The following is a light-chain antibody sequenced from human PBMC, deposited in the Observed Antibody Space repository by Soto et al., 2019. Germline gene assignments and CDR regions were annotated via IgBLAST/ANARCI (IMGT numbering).Light chain of an antibody. Sequence: DIQMTQAPSSPSASVGDRVTITCRASQPIDTSLNWYQQKPGNAPRLLIYAASSLQSGVPLRFSGSGSGTDFTLTISSLQHEDFATYYCQQSYSSPFTFGPGTTVDIK. CDR2: AAS. V-gene: IGKV1-39*01. J-gene: IGKJ3*01. CDR3: QQSYSSPFT. CDR1: QPIDTS.